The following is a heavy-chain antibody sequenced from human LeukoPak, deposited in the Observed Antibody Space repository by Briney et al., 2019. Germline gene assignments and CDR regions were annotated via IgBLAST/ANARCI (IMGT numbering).Heavy chain of an antibody. D-gene: IGHD6-19*01. CDR1: GGPNMNYY. CDR3: ARGQYSSGWYYFDY. V-gene: IGHV4-59*01. Sequence: SETLSLTCTVWGGPNMNYYWRCIRQPPGRGLVGIVYIFDSGNTNYKPSLNSRVTMSLDTSKNQFSMKLSSVTAADSAIYYCARGQYSSGWYYFDYWGQGTLVTVSS. CDR2: IFDSGNT. J-gene: IGHJ4*02.